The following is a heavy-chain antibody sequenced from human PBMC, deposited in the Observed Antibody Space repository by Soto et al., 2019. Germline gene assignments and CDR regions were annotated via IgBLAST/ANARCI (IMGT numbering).Heavy chain of an antibody. CDR3: ARPSCGGDCYSPVY. V-gene: IGHV3-48*01. Sequence: EVQLVESGGGLVQPGGSLRLSCAASGFIFSNYNMHWVRQAPGKGLEWVSYISSSSNTIYYADSVKGRFTISRDNAKNSLYLQRNSPRAEDTAVYYCARPSCGGDCYSPVYWGQGTLVTVSS. CDR2: ISSSSNTI. CDR1: GFIFSNYN. D-gene: IGHD2-21*02. J-gene: IGHJ4*02.